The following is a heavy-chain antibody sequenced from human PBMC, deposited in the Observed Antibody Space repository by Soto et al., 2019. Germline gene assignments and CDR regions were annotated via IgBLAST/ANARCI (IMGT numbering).Heavy chain of an antibody. J-gene: IGHJ1*01. Sequence: SETLSLTCTVSGDSISSSSHYWGWIRQPPGKGLEWIGSISYSGSTYHNPSLKGRVTISIDTSKNQFSLKLSSVTAADTAVYYCVAPKRYCSGGSCYSGGYFQHWGQGTLVTVS. CDR2: ISYSGST. D-gene: IGHD2-15*01. CDR3: VAPKRYCSGGSCYSGGYFQH. V-gene: IGHV4-39*07. CDR1: GDSISSSSHY.